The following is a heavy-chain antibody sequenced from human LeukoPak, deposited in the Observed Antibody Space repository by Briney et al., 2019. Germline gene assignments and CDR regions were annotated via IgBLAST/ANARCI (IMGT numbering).Heavy chain of an antibody. Sequence: SETLSLTCAVSGYSISSGYYWGWIRQPPGKGLEWIGSIYHSGSTYYNPSLKSRVTISVDTSKNQFSLKLSSVTAADTAVYYCARDLGATDSYWGQGTLVTVSP. J-gene: IGHJ4*02. CDR1: GYSISSGYY. D-gene: IGHD1-26*01. CDR3: ARDLGATDSY. V-gene: IGHV4-38-2*01. CDR2: IYHSGST.